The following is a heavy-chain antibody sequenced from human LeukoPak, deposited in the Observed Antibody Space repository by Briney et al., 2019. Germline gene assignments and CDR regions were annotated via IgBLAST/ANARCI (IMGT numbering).Heavy chain of an antibody. CDR2: INPNSGGT. D-gene: IGHD3-9*01. CDR1: GYTFNGYY. V-gene: IGHV1-2*02. CDR3: ARGASYYDIFTGYETITPRDPFDY. J-gene: IGHJ4*02. Sequence: ASVKVSCKASGYTFNGYYMQLVRQAPGHRLESMVWINPNSGGTNYAQPVQGRVTMTRDTSISTAYMELSRLRSDDTAVYYCARGASYYDIFTGYETITPRDPFDYWGQGTLVTVSS.